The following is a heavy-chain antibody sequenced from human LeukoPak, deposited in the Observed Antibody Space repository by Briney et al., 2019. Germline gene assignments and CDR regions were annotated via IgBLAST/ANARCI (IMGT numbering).Heavy chain of an antibody. CDR2: IYSDNT. D-gene: IGHD4/OR15-4a*01. Sequence: GGPLRLPCTVSGFTVSSNSMSWVRQAPGKGLEWVSFIYSDNTHYSDSVKGRSTISRDNYKHTLYLHMNRQSAEDTAVYYWARRAGAYSHPYDYWGQGTLVTVSS. V-gene: IGHV3-53*01. CDR1: GFTVSSNS. J-gene: IGHJ4*02. CDR3: ARRAGAYSHPYDY.